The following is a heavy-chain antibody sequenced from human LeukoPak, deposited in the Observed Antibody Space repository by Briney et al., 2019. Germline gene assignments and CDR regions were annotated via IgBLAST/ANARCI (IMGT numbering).Heavy chain of an antibody. D-gene: IGHD2-8*01. CDR3: ARRMGFSGGDY. V-gene: IGHV4-39*01. Sequence: SETLSLTCTVSGGSISSGSYYWGWIRQPPGKGLEWIGSIYYTGNTYYNPSLKSRVTISVDTSKNQFSLRLSSVTAADTAVYYCARRMGFSGGDYWGQGTLVTVSS. CDR2: IYYTGNT. CDR1: GGSISSGSYY. J-gene: IGHJ4*02.